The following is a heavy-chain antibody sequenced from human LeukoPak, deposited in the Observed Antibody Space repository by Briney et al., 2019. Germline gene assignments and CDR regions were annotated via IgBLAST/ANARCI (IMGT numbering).Heavy chain of an antibody. D-gene: IGHD3-10*01. CDR1: GFTFSSYA. J-gene: IGHJ5*02. V-gene: IGHV3-23*01. Sequence: PGGSLRLSCAASGFTFSSYAMSWVRQAPGKGLEWVSAISGSGGSTCYADSVKGRFTISRDNSKNTLYLQMNSLRAEDTAVYYCAKEWSITMVRGGNWFDPWGQGTLVTVSS. CDR2: ISGSGGST. CDR3: AKEWSITMVRGGNWFDP.